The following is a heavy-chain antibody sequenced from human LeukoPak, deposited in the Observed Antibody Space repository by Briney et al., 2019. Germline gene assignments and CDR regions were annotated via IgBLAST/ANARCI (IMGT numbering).Heavy chain of an antibody. V-gene: IGHV3-48*04. D-gene: IGHD6-19*01. J-gene: IGHJ4*02. CDR1: GFTFSSYS. CDR3: AKRSAESSGYFDY. Sequence: GGSLRLSCAASGFTFSSYSMNWVRQAPGKGLEWVSYISSSSSTIYYADSGKGRFTVSRDNSKNTLYLQMNSLRAEDTAVYYCAKRSAESSGYFDYWGQGTLVTVSS. CDR2: ISSSSSTI.